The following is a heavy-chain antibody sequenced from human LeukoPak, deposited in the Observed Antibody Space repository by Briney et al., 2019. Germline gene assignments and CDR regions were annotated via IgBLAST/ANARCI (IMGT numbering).Heavy chain of an antibody. D-gene: IGHD4-17*01. V-gene: IGHV4-59*01. CDR2: IYYSGST. CDR1: GGSISSYY. CDR3: ARGDYGDYPDY. J-gene: IGHJ4*02. Sequence: SETLSLTCTVSGGSISSYYWSWIRQLPGKGLEWIGYIYYSGSTNYNPSLKSRVTISVDTSKNQFSLKLSSVTAADTAVYYCARGDYGDYPDYWGQGTLVTVSS.